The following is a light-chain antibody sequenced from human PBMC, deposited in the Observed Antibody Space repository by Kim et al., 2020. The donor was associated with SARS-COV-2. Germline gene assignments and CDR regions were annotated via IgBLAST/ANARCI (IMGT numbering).Light chain of an antibody. J-gene: IGKJ4*01. CDR1: QSVSSY. V-gene: IGKV3-11*01. CDR3: QQRSDWPLT. CDR2: DAS. Sequence: LSPGERATLSCRASQSVSSYLAWYQQKPGQAPRLLIYDASNRATGIPARFSGSGSGTDFTLTISSLEPEDFAVYYCQQRSDWPLTFGGGTKVDIK.